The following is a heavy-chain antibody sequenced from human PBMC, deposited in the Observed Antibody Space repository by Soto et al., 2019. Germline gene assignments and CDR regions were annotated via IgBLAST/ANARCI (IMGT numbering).Heavy chain of an antibody. D-gene: IGHD2-2*01. V-gene: IGHV1-8*01. CDR2: MNPNSGNT. CDR1: GYTFTSYD. Sequence: ASVKVSCKASGYTFTSYDINWVRQATGQGLEWMGWMNPNSGNTDYAQKFQGRVTMTRNTSISTAYMELSSLRSEDTAVYYCARVVVPDYYYGIDVWGQGTTVTVSS. CDR3: ARVVVPDYYYGIDV. J-gene: IGHJ6*02.